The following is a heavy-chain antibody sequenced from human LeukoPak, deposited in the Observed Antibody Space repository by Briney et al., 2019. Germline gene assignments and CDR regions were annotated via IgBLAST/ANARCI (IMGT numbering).Heavy chain of an antibody. CDR2: ISGSGGST. D-gene: IGHD6-19*01. CDR3: AKDRLLYSSGWYGY. V-gene: IGHV3-23*01. Sequence: GGSLRLSCAASGFTFSSYAMSWVRQAPGKGLEWVSAISGSGGSTYYADSAKGRFTISRDNSKNTLYLQMNSLRAEDTAVYYCAKDRLLYSSGWYGYWGQGTLVTVSS. CDR1: GFTFSSYA. J-gene: IGHJ4*02.